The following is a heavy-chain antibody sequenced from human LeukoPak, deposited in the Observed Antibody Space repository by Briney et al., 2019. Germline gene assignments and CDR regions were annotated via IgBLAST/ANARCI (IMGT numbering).Heavy chain of an antibody. Sequence: SGTLSLTCAVYGGSFSGYYWGWIRQPPGKGLEWIGSIYYSGRTYYNPSLKSRVTMSVDTSNNQFSLQLSSVTAADTALYYCARDYGGWYYFDYWGQGTLVTVSS. V-gene: IGHV4-34*01. D-gene: IGHD6-19*01. CDR1: GGSFSGYY. J-gene: IGHJ4*02. CDR3: ARDYGGWYYFDY. CDR2: IYYSGRT.